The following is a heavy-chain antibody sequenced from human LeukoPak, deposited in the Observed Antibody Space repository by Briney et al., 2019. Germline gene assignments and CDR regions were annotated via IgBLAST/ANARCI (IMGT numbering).Heavy chain of an antibody. Sequence: GGSLRLSCAASGFTFGDYAMHWVRQAPGKGLEWVSGINCNSNSIGYADSVKGRFTISRDHAKNSLYLHMNSLRAEDTAVYYCVRDKIVGATKNDYWGQGILVTVSS. CDR2: INCNSNSI. CDR3: VRDKIVGATKNDY. V-gene: IGHV3-9*01. CDR1: GFTFGDYA. J-gene: IGHJ4*02. D-gene: IGHD1-26*01.